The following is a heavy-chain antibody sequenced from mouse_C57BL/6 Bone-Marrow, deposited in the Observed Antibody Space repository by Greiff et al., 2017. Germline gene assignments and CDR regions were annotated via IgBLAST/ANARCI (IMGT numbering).Heavy chain of an antibody. D-gene: IGHD2-2*01. J-gene: IGHJ2*01. CDR2: IYPRSGNT. CDR1: GYTFTSYG. CDR3: ARGDLLWLRQGVDY. Sequence: QVQLQQPGAELVKPGASVKLSCKASGYTFTSYGISWVKQRTGQGLEWIGEIYPRSGNTYYNEKFKGKATLTADKSSSTAYMELRSLTSEDSAVYFCARGDLLWLRQGVDYWGQGTTLTVSS. V-gene: IGHV1-81*01.